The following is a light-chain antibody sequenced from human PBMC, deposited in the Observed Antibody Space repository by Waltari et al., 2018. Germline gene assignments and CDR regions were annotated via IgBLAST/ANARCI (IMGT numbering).Light chain of an antibody. CDR2: HAS. V-gene: IGKV3-20*01. CDR3: QKYDFLPAT. CDR1: QGVGKY. Sequence: EIVLTQSPGTLSLSPRARATLSCRASQGVGKYLAWYQQRPGQAPRRLLDHASIRATGIPDRFSGSGYGTDFSLTISRLEPEDFAVYYCQKYDFLPATFGQGTTVEIK. J-gene: IGKJ1*01.